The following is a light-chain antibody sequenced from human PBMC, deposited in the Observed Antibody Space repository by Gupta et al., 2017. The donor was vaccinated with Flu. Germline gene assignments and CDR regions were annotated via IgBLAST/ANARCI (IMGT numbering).Light chain of an antibody. Sequence: EIVMPQSPATLSVSPGESATLSCRASQSVSSNLAWYQQKPGQAPRLLIYGASTRATGIPARFSGSGSGTEFTLTISSLQSEDFAVYYCQQYNNWPLLTFGGGTKVEIK. CDR2: GAS. CDR1: QSVSSN. V-gene: IGKV3-15*01. CDR3: QQYNNWPLLT. J-gene: IGKJ4*01.